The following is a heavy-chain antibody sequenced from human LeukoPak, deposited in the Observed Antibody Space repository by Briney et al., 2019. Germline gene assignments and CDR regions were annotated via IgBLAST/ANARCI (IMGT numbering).Heavy chain of an antibody. CDR1: GFTFSSYG. J-gene: IGHJ4*02. D-gene: IGHD1-26*01. CDR2: ISGSGGST. V-gene: IGHV3-23*01. Sequence: GGSLRLSCAASGFTFSSYGMSWVRQAPGKGLEWVSAISGSGGSTYYADSVKGRFTISRDNSKNTLYLQMNSLRAEDTAVYYCAKDHRTVGATYYFDYWGQGTLVTVSS. CDR3: AKDHRTVGATYYFDY.